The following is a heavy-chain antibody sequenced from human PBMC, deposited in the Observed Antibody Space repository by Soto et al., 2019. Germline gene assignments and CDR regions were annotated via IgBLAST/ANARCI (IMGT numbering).Heavy chain of an antibody. CDR1: GFTFSSYG. CDR2: ISYDGSNK. V-gene: IGHV3-30*18. Sequence: QVQLVESGGGVVQPGRSLRLSCAASGFTFSSYGMHWVRQAPGKGLEWVAVISYDGSNKYYADSVKGRFTISRDNSKNTLYLQMNSLRAEDTAVYYCAKPKGDWGQGTLVTVSS. CDR3: AKPKGD. J-gene: IGHJ4*02.